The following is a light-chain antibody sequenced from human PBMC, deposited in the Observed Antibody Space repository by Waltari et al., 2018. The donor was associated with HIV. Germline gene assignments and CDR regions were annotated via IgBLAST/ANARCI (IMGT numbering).Light chain of an antibody. CDR2: FGS. V-gene: IGKV2-28*01. J-gene: IGKJ1*01. CDR1: QSLLHRDGKNY. Sequence: DSVLTQSPLTLPVTPGEPASISCRSRQSLLHRDGKNYLDWYLQKPGQSPQLLIYFGSKRASGVPDMFSGSGSGTDFALKISRVEAGDVGVYYCMQTLQTPRTFGPGTKVEI. CDR3: MQTLQTPRT.